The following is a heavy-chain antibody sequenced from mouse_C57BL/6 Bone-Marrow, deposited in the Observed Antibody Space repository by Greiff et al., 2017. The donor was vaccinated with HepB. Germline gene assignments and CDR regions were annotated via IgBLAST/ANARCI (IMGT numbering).Heavy chain of an antibody. CDR2: INPSNGGT. D-gene: IGHD1-1*01. Sequence: VQLKQPGTELVKPGASVKLSCKASGYTFTSYWMHWVKQRPGQGLEWIGNINPSNGGTNYNEKFKSKATLTVDKSSSTAYMQLSSLTSEDSAVYYCAREGPITTVVARNFDYWGQGTTLTVSS. CDR1: GYTFTSYW. CDR3: AREGPITTVVARNFDY. V-gene: IGHV1-53*01. J-gene: IGHJ2*01.